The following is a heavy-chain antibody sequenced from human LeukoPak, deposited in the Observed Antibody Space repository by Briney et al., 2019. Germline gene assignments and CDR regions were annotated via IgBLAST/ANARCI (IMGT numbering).Heavy chain of an antibody. CDR1: GFTFDVYA. CDR2: ISWNSGSI. CDR3: AREGTEDSSGYYYLDY. D-gene: IGHD3-22*01. V-gene: IGHV3-9*01. Sequence: GRSLRLSCAASGFTFDVYAMHWVRQAPGKGLEWVSGISWNSGSIGYADSVKGRFTISRDNAKNTLYLQMNSLRAEDTAVYYCAREGTEDSSGYYYLDYWGQGTLVTVSS. J-gene: IGHJ4*02.